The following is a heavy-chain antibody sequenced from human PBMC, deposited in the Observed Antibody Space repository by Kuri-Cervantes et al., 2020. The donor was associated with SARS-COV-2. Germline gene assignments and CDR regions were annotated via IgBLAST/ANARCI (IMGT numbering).Heavy chain of an antibody. CDR2: INHSGNT. Sequence: GSLRLSCAFYGESFSGYYWSWIRQPPGKGLEWIGEINHSGNTNYNPSLKSRVTISVDTSKNQFSLKLSSVTAADTAVYYCARDCGSSTSCYALDPWGQGTLVTVSS. CDR3: ARDCGSSTSCYALDP. D-gene: IGHD2-2*01. CDR1: GESFSGYY. J-gene: IGHJ5*02. V-gene: IGHV4-34*01.